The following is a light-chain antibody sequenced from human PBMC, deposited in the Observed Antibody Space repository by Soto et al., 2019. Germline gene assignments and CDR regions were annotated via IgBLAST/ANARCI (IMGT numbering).Light chain of an antibody. Sequence: EIVMTQSPATLSVAPGERATLSCRASQSISTNLAWYQQKPGQPPRLLFFGASTRATGVPARFSASGSETEFTLTISSLQSEDFAVYYCQQFDNWPPVWPFGQGTKVDIK. J-gene: IGKJ1*01. CDR3: QQFDNWPPVWP. CDR1: QSISTN. CDR2: GAS. V-gene: IGKV3-15*01.